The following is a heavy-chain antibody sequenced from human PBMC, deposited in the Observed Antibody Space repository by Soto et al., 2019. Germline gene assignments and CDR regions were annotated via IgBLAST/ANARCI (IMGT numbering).Heavy chain of an antibody. J-gene: IGHJ5*02. D-gene: IGHD3-10*01. CDR3: ARPKGITMVRGVITWFAP. V-gene: IGHV4-39*01. Sequence: SETLSLTCDVYGGSFSAYYWGWIRQPPGKGLEWIGSIYYSGSTYYNPSLKSRVTISVDTSKNQFSLKLSSVTAADTAVYYCARPKGITMVRGVITWFAPWGQGTLVTVSS. CDR1: GGSFSAYY. CDR2: IYYSGST.